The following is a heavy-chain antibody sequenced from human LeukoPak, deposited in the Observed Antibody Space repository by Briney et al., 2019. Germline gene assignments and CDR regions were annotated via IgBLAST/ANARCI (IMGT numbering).Heavy chain of an antibody. CDR3: AKDQNYDSSGTFDY. CDR1: GFTFDDYA. CDR2: ISWNSGSI. J-gene: IGHJ4*02. Sequence: PGGSLRLSCAASGFTFDDYAMHWVRQAPGKGLEWVSGISWNSGSIGYADSVKGRFTISRGNAKNSLYLQMNSLRAEDTALYYCAKDQNYDSSGTFDYWGQGTLVTVSS. V-gene: IGHV3-9*01. D-gene: IGHD3-22*01.